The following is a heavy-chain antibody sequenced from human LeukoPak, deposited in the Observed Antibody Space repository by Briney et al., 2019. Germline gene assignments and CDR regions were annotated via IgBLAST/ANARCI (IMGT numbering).Heavy chain of an antibody. CDR1: GFTFSSYS. CDR3: ARDPQECSSTSCPEYYYYYMDV. CDR2: ISSSSSTI. Sequence: GGSLRLSCAASGFTFSSYSMNWVRQAPGKGLEWVSYISSSSSTIYYADSVKGRFTISRDNSKNTLYLQMNSLRAEDTAVYYCARDPQECSSTSCPEYYYYYMDVWGKGTTVTVSS. D-gene: IGHD2-2*01. J-gene: IGHJ6*03. V-gene: IGHV3-48*01.